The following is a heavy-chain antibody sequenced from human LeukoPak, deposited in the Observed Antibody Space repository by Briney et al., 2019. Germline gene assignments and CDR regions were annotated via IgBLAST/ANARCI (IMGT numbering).Heavy chain of an antibody. CDR1: GYSFTIYW. D-gene: IGHD3-10*01. Sequence: GESLKISCKGSGYSFTIYWIGSVRQMPGKGLEWMGIIYPGDSDTRYSPSFQGQVTISADKSISTAYLQWSSLKASDTALYYCARADSRSYSFFDYWGQGTLVTVSS. CDR2: IYPGDSDT. J-gene: IGHJ4*02. V-gene: IGHV5-51*01. CDR3: ARADSRSYSFFDY.